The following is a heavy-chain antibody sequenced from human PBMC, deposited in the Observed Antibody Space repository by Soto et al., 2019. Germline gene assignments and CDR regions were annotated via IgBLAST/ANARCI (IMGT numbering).Heavy chain of an antibody. CDR1: GGSISSSSYY. V-gene: IGHV4-39*07. CDR3: AREAHYYDSSGYYHNWFDP. Sequence: SETLSLTCTVSGGSISSSSYYWGWIRQPPGKGLEWIGSIYYSGSTNYNPSLKSRVTISVDTSKDQFSLKLSSVTAADTAVYYCAREAHYYDSSGYYHNWFDPWGQGTQVTVSS. J-gene: IGHJ5*02. CDR2: IYYSGST. D-gene: IGHD3-22*01.